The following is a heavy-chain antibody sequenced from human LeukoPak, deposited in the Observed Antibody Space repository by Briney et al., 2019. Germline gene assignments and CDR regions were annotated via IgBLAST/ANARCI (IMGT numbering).Heavy chain of an antibody. CDR3: ELRRIYGMDV. Sequence: PGRSLRLSCAASGFTFSSYAMHWVRQAPGKGLEWVAVISYDGSNKYYADSVKGRFTISRDNSKNTLYLQMNSLRAEDTAVYYCELRRIYGMDVWGQGTTVTVSS. CDR2: ISYDGSNK. CDR1: GFTFSSYA. V-gene: IGHV3-30-3*01. J-gene: IGHJ6*02. D-gene: IGHD4-17*01.